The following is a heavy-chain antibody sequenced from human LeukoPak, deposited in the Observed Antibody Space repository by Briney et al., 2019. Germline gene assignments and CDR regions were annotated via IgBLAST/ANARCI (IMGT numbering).Heavy chain of an antibody. Sequence: RASVKVSCKASGYTFTSYDINWVRQAPGQGLEWMGGISAYIGNTNYAQNLQGRVTMTTDTSTSTAYMELRSLRSDDTAVYYCARGISVQFHMDVWGRGTTVTVSS. J-gene: IGHJ6*03. CDR3: ARGISVQFHMDV. V-gene: IGHV1-18*01. CDR1: GYTFTSYD. CDR2: ISAYIGNT.